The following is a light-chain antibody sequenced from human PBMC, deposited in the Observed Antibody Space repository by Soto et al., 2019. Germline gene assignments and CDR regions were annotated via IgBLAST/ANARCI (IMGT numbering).Light chain of an antibody. CDR2: AAS. CDR1: QFVSNY. J-gene: IGKJ1*01. Sequence: DIQMTQSPSSLSASVGDRVTITCLASQFVSNYLNWYQQKPGKAPNLLIYAASSLQSGVPSRFSGSGSGTDFTLTISSLQPEDFATYYCQQSYSAWTFGQGTKVDIK. CDR3: QQSYSAWT. V-gene: IGKV1-39*01.